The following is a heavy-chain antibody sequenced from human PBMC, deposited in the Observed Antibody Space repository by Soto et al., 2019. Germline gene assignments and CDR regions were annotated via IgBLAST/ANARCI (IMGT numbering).Heavy chain of an antibody. CDR1: GGSISSGGYY. J-gene: IGHJ6*02. D-gene: IGHD5-18*01. Sequence: SETLSLTCTVSGGSISSGGYYWSWIRQHPGKGLEWIGYIYYSGSTYYNPSLKSRVTISVDTSKNQFSLKLSSVTAADTAVYYCARDSSGRIQLWSDYYYYGMDVWGQGTTVTVSS. CDR3: ARDSSGRIQLWSDYYYYGMDV. CDR2: IYYSGST. V-gene: IGHV4-31*03.